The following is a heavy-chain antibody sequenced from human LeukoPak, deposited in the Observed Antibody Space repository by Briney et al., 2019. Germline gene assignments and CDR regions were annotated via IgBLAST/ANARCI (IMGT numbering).Heavy chain of an antibody. CDR1: GGSMSSYY. J-gene: IGHJ4*02. CDR2: IYTSGST. V-gene: IGHV4-4*07. Sequence: PSETLSLTCTVSGGSMSSYYWSWTRQPAGKGLEWIGRIYTSGSTNYNPSLKSRVTMSVDTSKNQFSLKLSSVTAADTAVYYCARDERGSYYSYYFDYCGQGTLVTVSS. D-gene: IGHD1-26*01. CDR3: ARDERGSYYSYYFDY.